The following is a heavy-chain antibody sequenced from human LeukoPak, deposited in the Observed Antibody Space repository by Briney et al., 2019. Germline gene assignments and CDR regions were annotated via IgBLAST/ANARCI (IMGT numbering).Heavy chain of an antibody. D-gene: IGHD3-22*01. J-gene: IGHJ4*02. CDR1: GFSLSTSGMC. CDR3: ARIVYYDSSGYYFDY. CDR2: IDWDDDK. V-gene: IGHV2-70*11. Sequence: SGPALVKPTQTLTLTCTFSGFSLSTSGMCVSWIRQPPGKALEWLARIDWDDDKYYSTSLKTRLTISKDTSKNQVVLTMTNMDPVDTATYYCARIVYYDSSGYYFDYWGQGTLVTVSS.